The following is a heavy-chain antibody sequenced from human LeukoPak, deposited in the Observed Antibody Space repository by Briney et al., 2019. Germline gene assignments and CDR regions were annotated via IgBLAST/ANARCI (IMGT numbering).Heavy chain of an antibody. Sequence: GRSLRLSCAASGFTFSNYAMHWVRQAPGKGLEWVTVISYDGSHKYYADSVKGRFTISRDNSKNTPYLQMNSLRAEDTAVYYCARRNGGYGLDYWGQGTLVTVSS. CDR1: GFTFSNYA. CDR3: ARRNGGYGLDY. D-gene: IGHD5-12*01. CDR2: ISYDGSHK. V-gene: IGHV3-30-3*01. J-gene: IGHJ4*02.